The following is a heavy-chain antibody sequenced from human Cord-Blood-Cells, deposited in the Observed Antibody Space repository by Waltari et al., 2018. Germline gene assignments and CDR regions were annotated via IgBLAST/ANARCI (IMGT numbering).Heavy chain of an antibody. CDR1: GYTFTSYY. CDR2: INPSGGSK. J-gene: IGHJ6*02. D-gene: IGHD6-13*01. CDR3: ARDLYSSSWDYYYYGMDV. Sequence: QVQLVQSGAEVKKPGASVKVSCKASGYTFTSYYMHWVRQAPGQGLEWMGIINPSGGSKSYAQKFQGRVTMTRDTSTSTVYMELSSLRSEDTAVYYCARDLYSSSWDYYYYGMDVWGQGTTVTVSS. V-gene: IGHV1-46*01.